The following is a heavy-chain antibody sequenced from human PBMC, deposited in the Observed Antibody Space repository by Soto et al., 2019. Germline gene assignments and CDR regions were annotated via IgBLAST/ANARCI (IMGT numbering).Heavy chain of an antibody. J-gene: IGHJ6*02. CDR2: MNPNSGNT. D-gene: IGHD5-18*01. CDR1: GYTFTSYD. Sequence: ASVKVSCKAPGYTFTSYDINWVRQATGQGLEWMGWMNPNSGNTGYAQKFQGRVTMTRNTSISTAYMELSSLRSEDTAVYYCARGDTAMVIHYYYYGMDVWGQGTTVTVS. CDR3: ARGDTAMVIHYYYYGMDV. V-gene: IGHV1-8*01.